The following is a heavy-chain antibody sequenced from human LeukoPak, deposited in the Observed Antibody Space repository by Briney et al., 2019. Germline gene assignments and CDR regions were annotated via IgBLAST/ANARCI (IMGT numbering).Heavy chain of an antibody. CDR3: AKDRGQRQYYFDY. Sequence: PGGSLRLSCAASGFTFSGYAMTWVRQAPGKGLEWVSIITGSGGTTFYADSVKGRFTISRDNSKNTLYLQMNSLRAEDTAVYYCAKDRGQRQYYFDYWGQGTLVTVSS. J-gene: IGHJ4*02. D-gene: IGHD3-10*01. V-gene: IGHV3-23*01. CDR1: GFTFSGYA. CDR2: ITGSGGTT.